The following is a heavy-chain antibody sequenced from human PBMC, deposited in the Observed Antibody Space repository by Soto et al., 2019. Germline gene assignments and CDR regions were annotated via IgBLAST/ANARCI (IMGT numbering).Heavy chain of an antibody. V-gene: IGHV4-59*08. J-gene: IGHJ4*02. Sequence: SSETLSLTCTVSGGSISSYYWSWIRQPPGKGLEWIGFINYSGSTNYNPSLKSRVTMSVDTSRSQFPLRLSSVTAADTAVYYCARLLKGYCSGGSCYSGSYYFDYWGQGTLVTVSS. D-gene: IGHD2-15*01. CDR1: GGSISSYY. CDR3: ARLLKGYCSGGSCYSGSYYFDY. CDR2: INYSGST.